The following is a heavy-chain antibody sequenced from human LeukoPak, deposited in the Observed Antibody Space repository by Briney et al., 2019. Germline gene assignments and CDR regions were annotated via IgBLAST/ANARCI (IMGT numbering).Heavy chain of an antibody. J-gene: IGHJ4*02. D-gene: IGHD2-15*01. CDR1: GFTVSSNY. Sequence: GGSLRLSCAASGFTVSSNYMSWVRQAPGKGLEWVSAISGSGGSTYYADSVKGRFTISRDNSKNTLYLYVNSLRPDDSAVYYCVKDNPLDYWGQGTLVIVSS. V-gene: IGHV3-66*02. CDR3: VKDNPLDY. CDR2: ISGSGGST.